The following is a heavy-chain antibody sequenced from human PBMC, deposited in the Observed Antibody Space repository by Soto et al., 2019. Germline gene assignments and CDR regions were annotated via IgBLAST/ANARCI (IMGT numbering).Heavy chain of an antibody. CDR3: GRLEGGATISYYLAY. D-gene: IGHD1-1*01. J-gene: IGHJ4*02. Sequence: PSETLSLTCTVSGGSISSGGYYWSWIRQHPGKGLEWIGYIYYSGSTYYNPSLESRVTISVDKSKNQFSLKLMSLSAADTAVYYCGRLEGGATISYYLAYWGQGAVAPVSP. CDR2: IYYSGST. V-gene: IGHV4-31*09. CDR1: GGSISSGGYY.